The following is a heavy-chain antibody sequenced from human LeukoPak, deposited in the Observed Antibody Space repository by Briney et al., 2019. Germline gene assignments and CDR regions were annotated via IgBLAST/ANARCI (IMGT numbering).Heavy chain of an antibody. CDR1: GGTFSSYA. V-gene: IGHV1-69*01. CDR2: IIPIFGTA. J-gene: IGHJ4*02. D-gene: IGHD2-2*01. Sequence: SVKVSCKASGGTFSSYAISWVRQAPGQGLEWMGGIIPIFGTANYAQKFQGRVTITADESTSTAYMELSRLRSEDTAVYYCARYCSSTSCYGSSFDYWGQGTLVTVSS. CDR3: ARYCSSTSCYGSSFDY.